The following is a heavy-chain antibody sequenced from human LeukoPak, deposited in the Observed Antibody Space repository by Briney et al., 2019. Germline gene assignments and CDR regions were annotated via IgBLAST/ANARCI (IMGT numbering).Heavy chain of an antibody. D-gene: IGHD2-2*01. J-gene: IGHJ4*02. V-gene: IGHV1-69*04. CDR3: ARERYCSSASCYSAPGYINY. CDR2: IIPILGIA. CDR1: GGTFSSYT. Sequence: ASVKVSCKASGGTFSSYTISWVRQAPGQGLEWMGRIIPILGIANYAQKFQGRVTITADKSTSTAYMELSSLRSEDTAVYYGARERYCSSASCYSAPGYINYWGQGTLVTVSS.